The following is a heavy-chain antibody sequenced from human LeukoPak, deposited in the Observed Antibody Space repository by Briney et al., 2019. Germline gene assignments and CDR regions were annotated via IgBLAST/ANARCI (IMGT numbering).Heavy chain of an antibody. Sequence: PSETLSLTCAVSGGSISSSNWWSWVRQPPGKVLEWIGEIYHSGSTNYNPSLKSRVTISVDKSKNQFSLKLSSVTAADTAVYYCARLDDRAARIAVGRSSSWSSRRGFDYWGQGTLVTVSS. CDR2: IYHSGST. V-gene: IGHV4-4*02. J-gene: IGHJ4*02. CDR3: ARLDDRAARIAVGRSSSWSSRRGFDY. CDR1: GGSISSSNW. D-gene: IGHD6-13*01.